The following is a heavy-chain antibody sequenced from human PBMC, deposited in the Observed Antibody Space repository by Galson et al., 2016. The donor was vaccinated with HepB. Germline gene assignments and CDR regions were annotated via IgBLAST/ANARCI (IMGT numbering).Heavy chain of an antibody. Sequence: SLRLSCAASGFTFSSYGMHWVRQAPGKGLEWVALISYDGSNKYYADSVKGRFTVSRANSKNTLYLQMNSLRAEDTAMYYCRKDRGYSYGPFDYWGQGTLVTVSS. CDR3: RKDRGYSYGPFDY. J-gene: IGHJ4*02. V-gene: IGHV3-30*18. CDR1: GFTFSSYG. CDR2: ISYDGSNK. D-gene: IGHD5-18*01.